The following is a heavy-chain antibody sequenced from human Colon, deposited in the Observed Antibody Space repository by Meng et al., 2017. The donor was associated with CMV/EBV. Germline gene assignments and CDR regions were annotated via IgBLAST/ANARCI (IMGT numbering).Heavy chain of an antibody. CDR1: GFFLNTSTVA. J-gene: IGHJ5*02. V-gene: IGHV2-5*01. CDR3: AHRRTIFGGFDP. D-gene: IGHD3-3*01. Sequence: SGPTLVKPTQTLTLTCTFSGFFLNTSTVAVGWFRQPPGKALEWLALFYWNDDQRYSPSLRNRLTLTRDTSKNQLVLTMTDMDPVDTATYFCAHRRTIFGGFDPWGQGSPVTVSS. CDR2: FYWNDDQ.